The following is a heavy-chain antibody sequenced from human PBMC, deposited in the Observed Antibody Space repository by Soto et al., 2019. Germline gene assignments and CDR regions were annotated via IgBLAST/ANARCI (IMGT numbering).Heavy chain of an antibody. Sequence: QVQLVQSGAEVKKPGSSVTVSCKASGGTFSSYTISWVRQAPGQGLEWMGGIIPIFGTANYAKKFQGRVTSTAAESTSTAYRELRSLRSEDTAVYYCARGNHRWLQLWYFDLWGRGTLVTVSS. CDR3: ARGNHRWLQLWYFDL. CDR2: IIPIFGTA. D-gene: IGHD5-12*01. V-gene: IGHV1-69*12. CDR1: GGTFSSYT. J-gene: IGHJ2*01.